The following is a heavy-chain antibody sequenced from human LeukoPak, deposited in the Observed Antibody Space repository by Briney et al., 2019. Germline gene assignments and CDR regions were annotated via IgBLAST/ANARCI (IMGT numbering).Heavy chain of an antibody. V-gene: IGHV4-34*01. Sequence: SETLSLTCAVYGGSFSGYYWNWIRQVPGKGLEWIGEINHSASARYSPSLKSRVTMSVDTSKNQFSLKLSSVTAADTAVYYCASTTYYYDSSGYSLDYWGQGTLVTVSS. D-gene: IGHD3-22*01. CDR2: INHSASA. J-gene: IGHJ4*02. CDR1: GGSFSGYY. CDR3: ASTTYYYDSSGYSLDY.